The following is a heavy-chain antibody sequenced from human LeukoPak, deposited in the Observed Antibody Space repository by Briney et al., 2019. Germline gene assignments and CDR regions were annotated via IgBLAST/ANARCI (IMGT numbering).Heavy chain of an antibody. Sequence: GASVNVSCKASGYTFTSYGITWVRQAPGQGREWMGWISAYNHNTNYAQRLQGRVTMTTDTSTSTAYMELRSLRSDDTAVYYCARNIAPAGTPTYFDYWGQGTLVTVAS. CDR2: ISAYNHNT. CDR3: ARNIAPAGTPTYFDY. D-gene: IGHD6-13*01. J-gene: IGHJ4*02. CDR1: GYTFTSYG. V-gene: IGHV1-18*01.